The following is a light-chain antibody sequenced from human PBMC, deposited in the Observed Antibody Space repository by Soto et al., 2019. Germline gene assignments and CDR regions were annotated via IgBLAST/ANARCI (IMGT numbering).Light chain of an antibody. V-gene: IGKV1-5*03. CDR3: QQYDSYSYT. CDR1: QDVSHW. Sequence: DIHLTQSPSTLSASVGDRVTITCRASQDVSHWLAWYQQKPGKAPKLLIYKASSLEGGVPSRFSGRGSGTEFTLSIGDLQPDDFATYYCQQYDSYSYTFGQGTRLEIK. CDR2: KAS. J-gene: IGKJ5*01.